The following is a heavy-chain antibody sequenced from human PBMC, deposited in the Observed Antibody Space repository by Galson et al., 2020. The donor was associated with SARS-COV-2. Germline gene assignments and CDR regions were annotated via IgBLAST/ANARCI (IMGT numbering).Heavy chain of an antibody. Sequence: ASVKVSCKASGYTFTSYGISWVRQAPGQGLEWMGWISAYNGNTNYAQKLQGRVTMTTDTSTSTAYMELRSLGSDDTAVYYCARVGDIVVVPAAINGMDVWGQGTTVTVSS. J-gene: IGHJ6*02. CDR1: GYTFTSYG. CDR3: ARVGDIVVVPAAINGMDV. CDR2: ISAYNGNT. V-gene: IGHV1-18*01. D-gene: IGHD2-2*02.